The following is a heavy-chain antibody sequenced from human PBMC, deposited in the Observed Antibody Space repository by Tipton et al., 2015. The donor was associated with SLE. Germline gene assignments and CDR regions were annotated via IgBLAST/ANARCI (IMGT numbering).Heavy chain of an antibody. Sequence: TLSLTCAVYGGSFSGYYWGWIRQPPGKGLEWIGSIYYSGSTYYNPSLKSRVTISVDTSKNQFSLQLNSVTPEDTAVYYCARDPGYSSAFELDYWGQGTLVTVSS. J-gene: IGHJ4*02. CDR1: GGSFSGYY. CDR2: IYYSGST. V-gene: IGHV4-34*01. CDR3: ARDPGYSSAFELDY. D-gene: IGHD6-19*01.